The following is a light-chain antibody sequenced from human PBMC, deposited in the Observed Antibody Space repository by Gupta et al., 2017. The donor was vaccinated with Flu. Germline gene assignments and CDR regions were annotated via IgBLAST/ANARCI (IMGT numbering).Light chain of an antibody. V-gene: IGKV4-1*01. CDR1: QTILYASNNKNY. J-gene: IGKJ3*01. CDR2: WAS. CDR3: HQYYGSPFT. Sequence: DIVMTQSPDSLVASLGERVTVSCKSSQTILYASNNKNYLAWYQRKPGQSPQLLISWASIRESGVPDRFSGSGSGTNFSLTISSLQAEDAAIYYFHQYYGSPFTFGPGTRLVLK.